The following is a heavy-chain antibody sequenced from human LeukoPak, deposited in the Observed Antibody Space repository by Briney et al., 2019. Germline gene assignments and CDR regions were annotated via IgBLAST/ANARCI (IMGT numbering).Heavy chain of an antibody. CDR3: ARDGDYSGKFQY. D-gene: IGHD1-26*01. V-gene: IGHV1-18*01. CDR2: ISAYNGNT. J-gene: IGHJ4*02. Sequence: GASVKVSCKASGYTFANYGISWVRQAPGQGLEWMGWISAYNGNTNYAQKLQGRVTMTTDTPTSTVHMKLRSLRSDDTAVYYCARDGDYSGKFQYWGQGTLVTVSS. CDR1: GYTFANYG.